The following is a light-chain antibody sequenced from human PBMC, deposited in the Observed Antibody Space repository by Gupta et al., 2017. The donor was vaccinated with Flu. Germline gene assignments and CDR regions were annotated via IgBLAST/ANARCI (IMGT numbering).Light chain of an antibody. V-gene: IGLV2-14*01. CDR2: EVS. CDR1: RSDIGDYKY. CDR3: SSYSTSNTLV. J-gene: IGLJ1*01. Sequence: PGQSITISCTGTRSDIGDYKYVSWYQQFPGKAPNLIISEVSYRPSGVSSRFSGSKSGNTASLTISGLQAEDEADYYCSSYSTSNTLVFGTGT.